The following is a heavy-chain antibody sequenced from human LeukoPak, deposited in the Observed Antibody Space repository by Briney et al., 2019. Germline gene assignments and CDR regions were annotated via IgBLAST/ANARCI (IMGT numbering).Heavy chain of an antibody. V-gene: IGHV4-59*01. Sequence: PSETLSLTCTVSGGSISSYYWSWIRQPPGKGLEWIGYIYYSGSTNYNPSLKSRVTISVDTSKNQFSLKLSSLTAADTAVYYCARVTRTYFYYYYMDVWGKGTTVTVSS. CDR2: IYYSGST. CDR3: ARVTRTYFYYYYMDV. J-gene: IGHJ6*03. CDR1: GGSISSYY.